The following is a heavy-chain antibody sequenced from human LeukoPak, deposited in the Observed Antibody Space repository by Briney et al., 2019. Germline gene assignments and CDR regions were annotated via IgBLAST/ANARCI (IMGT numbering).Heavy chain of an antibody. CDR1: GFTFSSYW. CDR3: ARDPCSGGSCYVGGFDY. Sequence: PGGSPRLSCAASGFTFSSYWMHWVRQAPGKGLVWVSRINSDGSSTSYADSVKGRFTISRDNAKNTPYLQMNSLRAEDTAVYYCARDPCSGGSCYVGGFDYWGQGTLVTVSS. J-gene: IGHJ4*02. V-gene: IGHV3-74*01. CDR2: INSDGSST. D-gene: IGHD2-15*01.